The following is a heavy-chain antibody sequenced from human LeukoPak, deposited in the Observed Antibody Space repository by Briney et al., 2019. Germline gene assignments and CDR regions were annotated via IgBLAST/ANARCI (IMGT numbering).Heavy chain of an antibody. CDR2: INHSGST. V-gene: IGHV4-34*01. Sequence: PSETLSLTCAVYGGSFSGYYWSWIRQPPGKGLEWIGEINHSGSTNYNPSLKSRVTISVDTSKNQFSLKLSSVTAADTAVYYCASGGYSSGLGYWGQGTLVTVSS. D-gene: IGHD6-25*01. CDR1: GGSFSGYY. J-gene: IGHJ4*02. CDR3: ASGGYSSGLGY.